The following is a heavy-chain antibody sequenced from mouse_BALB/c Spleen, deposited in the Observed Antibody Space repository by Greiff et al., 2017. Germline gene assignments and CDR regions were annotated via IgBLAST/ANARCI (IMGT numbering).Heavy chain of an antibody. J-gene: IGHJ4*01. CDR3: ARRGSITTATFGY. V-gene: IGHV3-2*02. CDR1: GYSITSDYA. Sequence: VQLQQSGPGLVKPSQSLSLTCTVTGYSITSDYAWNWIRQFPGNKLEWMGYISYSGSTSYNPSLKSRISITRDTSKNQFFLQLNSVTTVDTSTYYGARRGSITTATFGYWGQGTSVTVSA. D-gene: IGHD1-2*01. CDR2: ISYSGST.